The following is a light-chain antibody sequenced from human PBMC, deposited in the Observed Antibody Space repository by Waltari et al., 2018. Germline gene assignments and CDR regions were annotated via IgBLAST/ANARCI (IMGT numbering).Light chain of an antibody. J-gene: IGLJ3*02. Sequence: QTVVTQEPSLSVSPGGTVTLTCALSSGSVSSTSYASWYQQTPGQAPRTLIYKINILSCGVPARFSGSTLGNKASLTITGAHADDESDYYCLLYMGTGIWVFSGGTKLTVL. CDR3: LLYMGTGIWV. CDR1: SGSVSSTSY. CDR2: KIN. V-gene: IGLV8-61*01.